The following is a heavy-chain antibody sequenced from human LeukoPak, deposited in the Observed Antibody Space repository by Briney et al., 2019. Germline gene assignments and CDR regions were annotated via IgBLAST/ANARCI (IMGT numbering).Heavy chain of an antibody. J-gene: IGHJ4*02. CDR1: GGSFSGYY. Sequence: PSETLSLTCAVYGGSFSGYYWSWIRQPPGKGLEWIGEINHSGSTNYNPSLKSRVTISEDTSKNQFSLKLNSVTAADTAVYYCARGRGRASSTWYVGFDYWGQGILVTVSS. CDR3: ARGRGRASSTWYVGFDY. D-gene: IGHD6-13*01. CDR2: INHSGST. V-gene: IGHV4-34*01.